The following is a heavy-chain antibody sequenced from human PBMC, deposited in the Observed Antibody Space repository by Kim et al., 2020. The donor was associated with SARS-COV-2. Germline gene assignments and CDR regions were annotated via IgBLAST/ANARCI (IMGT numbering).Heavy chain of an antibody. V-gene: IGHV3-64D*09. CDR2: GGST. D-gene: IGHD1-26*01. Sequence: GGSTYYTDSVKGRFTISRDNSKNTLYLQMSSLRAEDTAVYYCVRNTGIDYWGQGTLVTVSS. CDR3: VRNTGIDY. J-gene: IGHJ4*02.